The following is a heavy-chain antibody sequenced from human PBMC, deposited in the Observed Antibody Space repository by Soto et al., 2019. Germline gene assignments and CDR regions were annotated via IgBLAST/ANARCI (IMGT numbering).Heavy chain of an antibody. D-gene: IGHD2-2*01. CDR2: ISAYNGNT. V-gene: IGHV1-18*01. Sequence: GASVKVSCKASGYTFTSYGISWGRQAPGQGLEWMGWISAYNGNTNYAQKLQGRVTMTTDTSTSTAYMELRSLRSDDTAVYYCASSDLGYCSSTSCPRLFDYWGQGTLVTVSS. J-gene: IGHJ4*02. CDR3: ASSDLGYCSSTSCPRLFDY. CDR1: GYTFTSYG.